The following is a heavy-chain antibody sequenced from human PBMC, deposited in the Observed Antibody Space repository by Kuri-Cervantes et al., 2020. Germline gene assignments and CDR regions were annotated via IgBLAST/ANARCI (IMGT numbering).Heavy chain of an antibody. J-gene: IGHJ4*02. CDR3: AGPQGAMPY. Sequence: GESLKISRAASGFTFSSYSMNWVRQAPGKGLEWVSYINSGSDIIYYADSVKGRFTISRGNAKNSLFLQMNSLRAEDTAIYYCAGPQGAMPYWGQGTLVTVSS. D-gene: IGHD3-16*01. CDR2: INSGSDII. V-gene: IGHV3-48*01. CDR1: GFTFSSYS.